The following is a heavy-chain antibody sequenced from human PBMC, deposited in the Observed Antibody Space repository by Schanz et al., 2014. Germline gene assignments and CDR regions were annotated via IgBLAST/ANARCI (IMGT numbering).Heavy chain of an antibody. CDR2: IKQDGSEK. CDR3: ARDAVTSVLTPGFYY. Sequence: VQLVESGGGVVQPGRSLRLSCVASGFTFSNYAMSWVRQAPGKGLEWVANIKQDGSEKYYVDSVKGRFTISRDNAKKSLYLRMNSLRAEDTAVYYCARDAVTSVLTPGFYYWGQGTLVTVSS. D-gene: IGHD4-17*01. CDR1: GFTFSNYA. V-gene: IGHV3-7*04. J-gene: IGHJ4*02.